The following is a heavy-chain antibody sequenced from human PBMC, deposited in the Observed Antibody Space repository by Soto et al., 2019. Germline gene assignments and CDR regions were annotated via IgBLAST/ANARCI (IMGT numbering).Heavy chain of an antibody. CDR3: ARADLAYDFWSGYLPYYYYYGMDV. J-gene: IGHJ6*02. D-gene: IGHD3-3*01. V-gene: IGHV3-21*01. CDR1: GFTFSSYS. Sequence: GGSLRLSCAASGFTFSSYSMNWVRQAPGKGLEWVSSISSSSSYIYYADSVKGRFTISRDNAKNSLYLQMNSLRAEVTAVYYCARADLAYDFWSGYLPYYYYYGMDVWGQGTTVTVSS. CDR2: ISSSSSYI.